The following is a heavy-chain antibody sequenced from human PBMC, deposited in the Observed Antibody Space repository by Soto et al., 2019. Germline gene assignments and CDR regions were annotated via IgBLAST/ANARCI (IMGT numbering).Heavy chain of an antibody. Sequence: PSETLSLTCAVYGGSFSGYYWSWIRQPPGKGLEWIGEINHSGSTNYNPSLKSRVTISVDTSKNQFSLKLSSVTAADTAVYYCARGGIAAAGTTTGSYYYYYGMDVWGQGTTVTVSS. CDR3: ARGGIAAAGTTTGSYYYYYGMDV. CDR2: INHSGST. J-gene: IGHJ6*02. D-gene: IGHD6-13*01. CDR1: GGSFSGYY. V-gene: IGHV4-34*01.